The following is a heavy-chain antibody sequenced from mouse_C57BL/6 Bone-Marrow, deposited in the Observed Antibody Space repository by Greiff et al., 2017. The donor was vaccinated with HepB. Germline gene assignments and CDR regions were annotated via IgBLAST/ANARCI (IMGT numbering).Heavy chain of an antibody. CDR3: ARNNGYYGVAY. CDR2: IWSGGST. J-gene: IGHJ3*01. Sequence: QVQLKESGPGLVQPSQSLSITCTVSGFSLTSYGVHWVRQSPGKGLEWLGVIWSGGSTDYNAAFISRLSISKDNSKSQVFFKMNSLQADDTAIYYCARNNGYYGVAYGGQGTLVTVSA. V-gene: IGHV2-2*01. D-gene: IGHD2-3*01. CDR1: GFSLTSYG.